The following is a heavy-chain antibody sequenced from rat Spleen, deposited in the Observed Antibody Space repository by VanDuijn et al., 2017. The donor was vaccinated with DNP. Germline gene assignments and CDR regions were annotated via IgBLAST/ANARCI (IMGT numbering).Heavy chain of an antibody. CDR2: ISSGGSK. J-gene: IGHJ4*01. Sequence: QVQLRESGPGLVQPSQTLSLTCTVSGFSLTSYGVSWVRQPPGKGLEWIAAISSGGSKYYNSALKSRLSISRDTSKSQVFLKMNSVQTEDTATYYCASTLVNYGTYGYYAMDAWGQGTSVTVSS. V-gene: IGHV2S12*01. D-gene: IGHD1-3*01. CDR1: GFSLTSYG. CDR3: ASTLVNYGTYGYYAMDA.